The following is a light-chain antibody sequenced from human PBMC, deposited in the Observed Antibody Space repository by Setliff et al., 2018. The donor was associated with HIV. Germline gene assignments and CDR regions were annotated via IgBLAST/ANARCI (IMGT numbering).Light chain of an antibody. CDR1: RSDVGGYNS. V-gene: IGLV2-14*03. Sequence: QSALAQPASVSGSPGQSITIPCTGTRSDVGGYNSVSWYQQHPGKVPKVLIYEVSNRPSGVSNRFSGSKSGNTASLTISGLQADDEADYYCSSYTTTSTTVFGTGTKV. CDR2: EVS. J-gene: IGLJ1*01. CDR3: SSYTTTSTTV.